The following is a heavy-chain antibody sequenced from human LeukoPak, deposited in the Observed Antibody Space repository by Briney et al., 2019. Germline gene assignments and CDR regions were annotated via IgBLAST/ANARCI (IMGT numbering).Heavy chain of an antibody. V-gene: IGHV1-69*13. D-gene: IGHD1-26*01. CDR3: ARDKGSYRFYYFDY. Sequence: GASVKVSCKASGYTITNNYMHWVRQAPGQGLEWMGGIIPIFGTANYAQKFQGRVTITADESTSTAYMELSSLRSEDTAVYYCARDKGSYRFYYFDYWGQGTLVTVSS. CDR1: GYTITNNY. J-gene: IGHJ4*02. CDR2: IIPIFGTA.